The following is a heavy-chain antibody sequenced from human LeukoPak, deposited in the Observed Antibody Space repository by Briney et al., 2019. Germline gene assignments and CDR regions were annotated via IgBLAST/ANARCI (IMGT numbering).Heavy chain of an antibody. V-gene: IGHV4-4*09. CDR2: KYASGSS. Sequence: SETLSLTCTVSGVSIGFSYWSWIRQSPGKGLEWIGYKYASGSSNYNPSLKSRVTLSIDTSKSQFSLKLRSATAADTAVYYCARHGGGVRSPFDYWGQGTVVTVSS. J-gene: IGHJ4*02. D-gene: IGHD3-16*01. CDR3: ARHGGGVRSPFDY. CDR1: GVSIGFSY.